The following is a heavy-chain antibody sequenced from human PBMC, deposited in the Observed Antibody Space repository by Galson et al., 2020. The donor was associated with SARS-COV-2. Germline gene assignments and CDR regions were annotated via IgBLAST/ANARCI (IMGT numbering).Heavy chain of an antibody. J-gene: IGHJ4*02. Sequence: GGSLRLSCAASGFTFSSYAMHWVRQAPGKGLEWVAVISYDGSNKYYADSVKGRFTISRDNSKNTLYLQMNSLRAEDTAVYYCARLLSGSYFGYFDYWGQGTLVTVSS. CDR3: ARLLSGSYFGYFDY. CDR1: GFTFSSYA. V-gene: IGHV3-30*04. CDR2: ISYDGSNK. D-gene: IGHD1-26*01.